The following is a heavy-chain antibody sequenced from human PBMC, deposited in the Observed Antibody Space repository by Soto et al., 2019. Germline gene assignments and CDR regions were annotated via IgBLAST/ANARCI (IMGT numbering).Heavy chain of an antibody. D-gene: IGHD3-9*01. CDR1: GFTFSSYG. Sequence: GGSLRLSCAASGFTFSSYGMHWVRQAPGKGLEWVAVIWYDGSNKYYADSVKGRFTISRDNSKNTLYLQMNSLRAEDTAVYYCARVAEIRYFDPPENYGMDVWGQGTTVTVSS. J-gene: IGHJ6*02. V-gene: IGHV3-33*01. CDR3: ARVAEIRYFDPPENYGMDV. CDR2: IWYDGSNK.